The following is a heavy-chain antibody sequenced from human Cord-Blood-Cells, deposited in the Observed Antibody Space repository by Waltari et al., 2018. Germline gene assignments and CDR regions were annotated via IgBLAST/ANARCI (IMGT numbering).Heavy chain of an antibody. D-gene: IGHD3-22*01. CDR3: ASLVDYYDSSGYSAAFDI. CDR2: IYRGGST. V-gene: IGHV4-4*02. J-gene: IGHJ3*02. Sequence: QVQLQESGPGLVKPSGTLSLTCAVSGGSISSSNWWSWVRQPPGKGLEWIGEIYRGGSTSYNPPLKSRVTISVDKSKSQFSLKRSSVTAADTAVYYCASLVDYYDSSGYSAAFDIWGQGTMVTVSS. CDR1: GGSISSSNW.